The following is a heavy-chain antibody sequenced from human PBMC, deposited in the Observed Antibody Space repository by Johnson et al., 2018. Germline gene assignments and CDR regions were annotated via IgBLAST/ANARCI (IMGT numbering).Heavy chain of an antibody. V-gene: IGHV3-49*03. CDR3: ARGRNWGDAFDM. CDR2: IRSETFRGAT. J-gene: IGHJ3*02. D-gene: IGHD7-27*01. Sequence: VQLQEAGGGLVQPGGSLRLSCTASEFTFGDYTVSWFRQAPGKGLEWVSFIRSETFRGATDYAASVKGKFTISRDDSKNIAYLQMNSLKTDDTDMYYCARGRNWGDAFDMWCQGTMVTVSS. CDR1: EFTFGDYT.